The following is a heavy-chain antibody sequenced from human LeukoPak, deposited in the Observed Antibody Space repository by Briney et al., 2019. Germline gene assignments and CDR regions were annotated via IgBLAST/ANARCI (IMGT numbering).Heavy chain of an antibody. Sequence: ASVKVSCKASGYTFTSYGISWVRQPPGQGLEWMGWISAYNGNTNYAQKLQGRVTMTTDTSTSTAYMELRSLRSDDTAVYYCARDKYGDYWRFFDYWGQGTLVTVSS. J-gene: IGHJ4*02. CDR2: ISAYNGNT. CDR3: ARDKYGDYWRFFDY. V-gene: IGHV1-18*01. CDR1: GYTFTSYG. D-gene: IGHD4-17*01.